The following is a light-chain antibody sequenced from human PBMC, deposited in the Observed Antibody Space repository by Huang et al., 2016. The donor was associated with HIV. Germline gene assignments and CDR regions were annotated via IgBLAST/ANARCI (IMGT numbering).Light chain of an antibody. CDR2: DAS. J-gene: IGKJ1*01. V-gene: IGKV3-15*01. Sequence: EVVRTQSPVTLSVSPGERATLSCRASQSVNNKLAWFQQKPGQAPRLLIHDASSRATGIPDRFSGSGSGTEFTLTISSLQSEDFAVYYCQQYNNWPPWTFGQGTKVEIK. CDR1: QSVNNK. CDR3: QQYNNWPPWT.